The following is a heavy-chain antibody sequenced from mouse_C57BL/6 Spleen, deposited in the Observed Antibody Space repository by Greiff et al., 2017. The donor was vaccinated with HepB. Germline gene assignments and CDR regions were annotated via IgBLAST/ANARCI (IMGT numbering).Heavy chain of an antibody. CDR3: ARSDGYSNWFAY. CDR1: GYAFSSSW. CDR2: IYPGDGDT. J-gene: IGHJ3*01. V-gene: IGHV1-82*01. D-gene: IGHD2-3*01. Sequence: VQLQQSGPELVKPGASVKISCKASGYAFSSSWMNWVKQRPGKGLEWIGRIYPGDGDTNYNGKFKGKATLTADKSSSTAYMQLSSLTSEYSAVYFCARSDGYSNWFAYWGQGTLVTVSA.